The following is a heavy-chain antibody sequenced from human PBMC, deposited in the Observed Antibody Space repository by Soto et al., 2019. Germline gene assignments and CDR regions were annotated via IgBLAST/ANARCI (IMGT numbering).Heavy chain of an antibody. CDR2: ISGRGGST. D-gene: IGHD3-22*01. Sequence: GGSLRLSCAASGFTFSNYAMNWVRQAPGKGLEWVSTISGRGGSTYYADSVKGRFTISRDNSKNILYLQMNSLRAEDTAVYYCAKATMTLVVIRLDSWGQGTLVTVSS. CDR3: AKATMTLVVIRLDS. CDR1: GFTFSNYA. V-gene: IGHV3-23*01. J-gene: IGHJ4*02.